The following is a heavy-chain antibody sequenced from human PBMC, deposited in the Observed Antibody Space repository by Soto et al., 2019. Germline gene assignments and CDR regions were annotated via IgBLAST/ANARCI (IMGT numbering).Heavy chain of an antibody. CDR2: LYFYGSA. CDR1: GFTVSDNR. J-gene: IGHJ4*02. Sequence: EVHLVETGGGLIQPGGSLRLSCVVSGFTVSDNRMTWVRQAPGQGLEWVSDLYFYGSANYADSVRGRFIVSKDDSKNTLYLQMNNLGAEDTAVYYCARVGTSESFFDYWGQGTLVTVSP. D-gene: IGHD7-27*01. V-gene: IGHV3-53*02. CDR3: ARVGTSESFFDY.